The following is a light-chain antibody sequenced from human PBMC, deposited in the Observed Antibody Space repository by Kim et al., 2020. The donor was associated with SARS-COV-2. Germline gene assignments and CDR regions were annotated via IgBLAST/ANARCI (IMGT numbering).Light chain of an antibody. CDR3: QVWDSSTGGV. J-gene: IGLJ2*01. Sequence: SYELTQPLSVSVALGQTARITCGGNNIGSKNVHWYQQKPGQVPVLVIYRDSNRPSGIPERFSGSNSGNTATLTISRAQAGDEADYYCQVWDSSTGGVFGGGTQLTVL. CDR1: NIGSKN. V-gene: IGLV3-9*01. CDR2: RDS.